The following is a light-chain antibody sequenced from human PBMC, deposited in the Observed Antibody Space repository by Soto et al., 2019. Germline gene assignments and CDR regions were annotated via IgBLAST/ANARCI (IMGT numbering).Light chain of an antibody. CDR3: QQYNSYSHLT. J-gene: IGKJ1*01. CDR2: DAS. V-gene: IGKV1-5*01. Sequence: DIQMTQSPSTLSASVGDRVTITCRASQSISSWSAWYQQKPGKAPKLLIYDASSVESGVPSRFSGSGSGTEFTLTISRLQPDDFATYYCQQYNSYSHLTFGQGTKVEIK. CDR1: QSISSW.